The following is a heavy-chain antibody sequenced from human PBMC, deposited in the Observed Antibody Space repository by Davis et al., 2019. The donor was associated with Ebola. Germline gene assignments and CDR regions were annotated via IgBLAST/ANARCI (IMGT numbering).Heavy chain of an antibody. V-gene: IGHV3-23*01. J-gene: IGHJ4*02. Sequence: PGGSLRLSCAASGFTFSSYAMSWVRQAPGKGLEWVSAISGSGGSTYYADSVKGRFTISRDNAKNTLYLQMNSLRAEDTAVYYCARAQDYGDYGGGFDFWGRGTLVTVSS. CDR3: ARAQDYGDYGGGFDF. D-gene: IGHD4-17*01. CDR2: ISGSGGST. CDR1: GFTFSSYA.